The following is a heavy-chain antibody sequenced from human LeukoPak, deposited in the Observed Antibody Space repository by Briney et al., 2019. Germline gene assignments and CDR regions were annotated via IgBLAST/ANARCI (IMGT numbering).Heavy chain of an antibody. V-gene: IGHV4-59*01. D-gene: IGHD5-12*01. Sequence: NASETLSLTCTVSGGSISSYYWSWIRQPPGKGLEWIGYIYYSGSTNYNPSLKSRVTISVDTSKNQFSLKLSSVTAADTAVYYCARYHNGYDDYWGQGSLVTVSS. CDR1: GGSISSYY. CDR3: ARYHNGYDDY. J-gene: IGHJ4*02. CDR2: IYYSGST.